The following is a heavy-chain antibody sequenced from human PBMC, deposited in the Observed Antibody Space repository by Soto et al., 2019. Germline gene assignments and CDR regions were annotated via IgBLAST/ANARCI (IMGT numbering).Heavy chain of an antibody. CDR1: GFTFSDYS. V-gene: IGHV3-21*01. D-gene: IGHD6-13*01. CDR2: ITSTGSYI. CDR3: ARDPPYSSSWSYFDY. J-gene: IGHJ4*02. Sequence: EVQLVESGGGLVKPGGSLRVSCAASGFTFSDYSMNWVRQAPVKGLEWLSSITSTGSYIYYADSVKGRFTISRDNAGSSLFLQMNSLRAEDTAMYYCARDPPYSSSWSYFDYWGQGTLVTVSS.